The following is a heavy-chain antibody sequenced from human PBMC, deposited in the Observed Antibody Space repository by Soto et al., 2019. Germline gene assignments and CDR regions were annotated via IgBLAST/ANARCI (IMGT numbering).Heavy chain of an antibody. CDR2: IYHSGST. D-gene: IGHD3-22*01. CDR1: GGSFSGYY. CDR3: ARGKYYDSSGYHVPDY. Sequence: SETLSLTCAVYGGSFSGYYWSWIRQPPGKGLEWIGEIYHSGSTYYNPSLKSRVTISVDRSKNQFSLKLSSVTAADTAVYYCARGKYYDSSGYHVPDYWGQGTLVTVSS. V-gene: IGHV4-34*01. J-gene: IGHJ4*02.